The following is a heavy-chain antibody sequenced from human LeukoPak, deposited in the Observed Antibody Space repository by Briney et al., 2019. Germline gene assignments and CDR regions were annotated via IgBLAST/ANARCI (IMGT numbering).Heavy chain of an antibody. Sequence: PSETLSLTCTVSGGSISSGDYYWSWIRQPPGKGLEWIGYIYYSGSTYYNPSLKSRVTISVDTSKNQFSLKLSSVTAADTAVYYCARGVGSSGLFPGYEYYFDYWGQGTLVTVSS. D-gene: IGHD6-19*01. CDR3: ARGVGSSGLFPGYEYYFDY. CDR2: IYYSGST. CDR1: GGSISSGDYY. J-gene: IGHJ4*02. V-gene: IGHV4-30-4*01.